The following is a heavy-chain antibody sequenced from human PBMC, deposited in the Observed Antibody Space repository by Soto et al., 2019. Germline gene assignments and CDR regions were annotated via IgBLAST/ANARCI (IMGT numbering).Heavy chain of an antibody. J-gene: IGHJ6*02. CDR3: ARTDRDFYGLDV. CDR1: GFTFSNYA. CDR2: ISAAGDP. Sequence: EVQLLESGGGLVQPGGSLRLSCAASGFTFSNYAMSWVRQAPGKGLEWVSGISAAGDPDYADSVEGRFTISRENAQSSFFLQMSSLRVGDTAVYYCARTDRDFYGLDVWGQGTRVIVSS. V-gene: IGHV3-13*05.